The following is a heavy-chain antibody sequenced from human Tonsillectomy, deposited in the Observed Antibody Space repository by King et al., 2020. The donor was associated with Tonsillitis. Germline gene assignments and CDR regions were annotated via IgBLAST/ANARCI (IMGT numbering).Heavy chain of an antibody. J-gene: IGHJ3*02. D-gene: IGHD2-8*01. CDR3: ARVAYCTHGVCYNAFDI. CDR1: GGSISSGGYS. V-gene: IGHV4-30-2*01. Sequence: LQLQESGSGLVKPSQTLSLTCAVSGGSISSGGYSWSWIRQPPGKGLEWIGYIYHSGSTYYNPSLKSRVTISVDRSKNQFSLKLSSVTAADTAVYYCARVAYCTHGVCYNAFDIWGQGTMVTVSS. CDR2: IYHSGST.